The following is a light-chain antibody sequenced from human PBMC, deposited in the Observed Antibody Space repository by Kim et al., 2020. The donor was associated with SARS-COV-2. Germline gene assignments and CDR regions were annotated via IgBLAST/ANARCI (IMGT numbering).Light chain of an antibody. CDR1: NLGDKF. CDR3: QSWDGNTAV. CDR2: QDS. J-gene: IGLJ2*01. V-gene: IGLV3-1*01. Sequence: SVSPGQTASITCSGNNLGDKFVCWYQQKSGQSPVLVIFQDSTRPSGIPERFSGSNSGNTATLTISGTQPMDEADYYCQSWDGNTAVIGGGTQLTVL.